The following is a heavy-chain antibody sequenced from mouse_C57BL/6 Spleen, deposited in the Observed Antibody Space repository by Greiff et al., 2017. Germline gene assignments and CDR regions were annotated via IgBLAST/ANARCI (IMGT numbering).Heavy chain of an antibody. CDR1: GFTFSDYY. CDR3: ARRGYDAMDL. V-gene: IGHV5-12*01. Sequence: EVKVVESGGGLVQPGGSLKLSCAASGFTFSDYYMYWVRQTPEKRLEWVAYISNGGGSTYYPDTVKGRFTISRDNAKNTLYRHMSRLKSEDTAMYFCARRGYDAMDLWSRGTSVSVSS. CDR2: ISNGGGST. J-gene: IGHJ4*01.